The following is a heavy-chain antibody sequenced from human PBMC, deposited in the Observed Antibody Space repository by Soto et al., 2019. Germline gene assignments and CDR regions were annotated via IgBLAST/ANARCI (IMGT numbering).Heavy chain of an antibody. J-gene: IGHJ6*02. Sequence: PGGSLRLSCAASGFTFSNYAMHWVRQAPGKGLECVAVISYNGGNRFYRDYVKGRFTISRDNSKNTVHLQIDSLRYEDAAVYYCARGDREDTVVIGVRPGEYGVDVWGQGTTVTVSS. D-gene: IGHD2-15*01. V-gene: IGHV3-30*04. CDR2: ISYNGGNR. CDR3: ARGDREDTVVIGVRPGEYGVDV. CDR1: GFTFSNYA.